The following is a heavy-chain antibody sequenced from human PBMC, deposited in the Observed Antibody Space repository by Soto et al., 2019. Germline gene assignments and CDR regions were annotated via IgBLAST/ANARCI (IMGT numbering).Heavy chain of an antibody. D-gene: IGHD2-15*01. J-gene: IGHJ4*02. CDR1: GGSFSGYY. Sequence: QVQLQQWGAGLLKPSETLSLTCAVYGGSFSGYYWSWICQSPGKGLEWIGEYNHSGSTNYNPSLKSRITISVDTSKNQFPLKLSSVTAAETAVDSCASRCTGGSFYYFDYWGQGTLVTVSS. V-gene: IGHV4-34*01. CDR2: YNHSGST. CDR3: ASRCTGGSFYYFDY.